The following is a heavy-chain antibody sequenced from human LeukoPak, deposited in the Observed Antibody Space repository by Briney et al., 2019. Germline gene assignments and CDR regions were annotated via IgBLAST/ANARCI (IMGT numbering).Heavy chain of an antibody. CDR1: GYTFTSYD. J-gene: IGHJ4*02. Sequence: GASVKVSCKASGYTFTSYDINWVRQATGQGLEWMGWMNPNSGVTNYAPKFQGRVTLTRDTSISTAYMELSSLRSDDTAIYYCAKTWRTGDDDWGQGTLVTVSS. CDR2: MNPNSGVT. V-gene: IGHV1-2*02. D-gene: IGHD7-27*01. CDR3: AKTWRTGDDD.